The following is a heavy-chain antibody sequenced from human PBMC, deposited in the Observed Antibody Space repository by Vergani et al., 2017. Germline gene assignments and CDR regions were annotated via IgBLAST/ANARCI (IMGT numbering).Heavy chain of an antibody. Sequence: QVQLVQSGAEVKKPGASVKVSCKASGFVFTSYAIHWVRQAPGQRLEWMAWINPGNGNTKYSQTFQGRVTITRDTSATTAYMELRSLRFEDTAVYFCAREGTDGFDVWGQGTMVTVSP. D-gene: IGHD3-10*01. CDR3: AREGTDGFDV. J-gene: IGHJ3*01. V-gene: IGHV1-3*01. CDR1: GFVFTSYA. CDR2: INPGNGNT.